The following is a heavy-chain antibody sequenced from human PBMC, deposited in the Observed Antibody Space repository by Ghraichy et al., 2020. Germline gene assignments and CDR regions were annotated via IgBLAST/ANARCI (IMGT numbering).Heavy chain of an antibody. CDR2: INPNSGGT. CDR1: GYTFTGYY. V-gene: IGHV1-2*02. J-gene: IGHJ4*02. Sequence: ASVKVSCKASGYTFTGYYMHWVRQAPGQGLEWMGWINPNSGGTNYAQKFQGRVTMTRDTSISTAYMELSRLRSDDTAVYYCASPYCSGGSCYEWQFDYWGQGTLVTVSS. CDR3: ASPYCSGGSCYEWQFDY. D-gene: IGHD2-15*01.